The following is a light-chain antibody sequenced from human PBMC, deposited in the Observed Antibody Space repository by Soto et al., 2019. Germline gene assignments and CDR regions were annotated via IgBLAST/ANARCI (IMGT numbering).Light chain of an antibody. Sequence: DIQMTQSPSALSGPVGDRVTITCRASQTISSWLAWYQQKPGKAPKLLIYKASTLKSGVPSRFSGSGSGTEFTPTISSLQPDDFATYYCQHYNSYSEAFGQGTKV. CDR2: KAS. V-gene: IGKV1-5*03. CDR1: QTISSW. CDR3: QHYNSYSEA. J-gene: IGKJ1*01.